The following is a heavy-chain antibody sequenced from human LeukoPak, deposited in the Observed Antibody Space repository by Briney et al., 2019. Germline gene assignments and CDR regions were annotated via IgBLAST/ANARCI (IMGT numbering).Heavy chain of an antibody. CDR1: GGSISGSPYS. Sequence: SETLSLTCSVSGGSISGSPYSWGWLRQPPGRGLEWIATIHYSGTTSYNPSPKSRVTISVDTSKNEFSLTLTSVTAADTAVYYCARLITTAAPEQYFQRWGQGSLVTVSS. J-gene: IGHJ1*01. CDR3: ARLITTAAPEQYFQR. V-gene: IGHV4-39*01. D-gene: IGHD3-10*01. CDR2: IHYSGTT.